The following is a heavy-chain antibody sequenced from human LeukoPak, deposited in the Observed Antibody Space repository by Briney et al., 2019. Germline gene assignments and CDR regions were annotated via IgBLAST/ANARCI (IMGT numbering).Heavy chain of an antibody. CDR1: GSSITSVSHY. CDR2: IYYTGST. J-gene: IGHJ5*02. V-gene: IGHV4-39*07. CDR3: ARELSGDCSGGSCYSASNWFDP. D-gene: IGHD2-15*01. Sequence: SETLSLTCTISGSSITSVSHYWGWIRQPPGKGLEWIGDIYYTGSTYYSPSLRSRVTMSVHTSENQFSLKLSSVTAADTAVYYCARELSGDCSGGSCYSASNWFDPWGQGTLVTVSS.